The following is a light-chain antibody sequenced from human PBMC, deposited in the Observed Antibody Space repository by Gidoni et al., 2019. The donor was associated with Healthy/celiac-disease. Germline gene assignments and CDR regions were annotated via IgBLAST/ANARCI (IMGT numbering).Light chain of an antibody. Sequence: EIVMTQSPATLSVSPGERATLSCRASQSVSSNLAWYHHKPGQSPMLLIYGASTRSTGIPARFSGSGSGTEFTLTISILQSEDFAFYYCQQYNDWPPYTFGQGTKLEIK. CDR1: QSVSSN. CDR3: QQYNDWPPYT. CDR2: GAS. J-gene: IGKJ2*01. V-gene: IGKV3-15*01.